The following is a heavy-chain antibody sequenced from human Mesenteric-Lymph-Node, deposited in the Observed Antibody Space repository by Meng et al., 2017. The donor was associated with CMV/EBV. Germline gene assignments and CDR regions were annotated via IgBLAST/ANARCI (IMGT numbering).Heavy chain of an antibody. Sequence: LSCAASGFTFSSYGMHWVRQAPGKGLEWVTLIYYDGSNKYYADSVKGRFTISRDNSKNTVYLQMSDLRAEDTAIYYCVRDSRDYSFDYWGQGTLVTVSS. CDR2: IYYDGSNK. J-gene: IGHJ4*02. V-gene: IGHV3-33*01. D-gene: IGHD5-24*01. CDR1: GFTFSSYG. CDR3: VRDSRDYSFDY.